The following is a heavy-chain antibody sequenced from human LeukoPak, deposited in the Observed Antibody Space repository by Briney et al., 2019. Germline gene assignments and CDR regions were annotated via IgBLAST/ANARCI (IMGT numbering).Heavy chain of an antibody. D-gene: IGHD2-21*02. J-gene: IGHJ5*02. Sequence: ASVKVSCKASGYTFTNYFMHWVRQAPGQGLEWMGIINPRRDSTGYAQKFQGRITMTTDMSTRTVYMELSSLESEDTAVYYCARRDCVGDCYSNWFDPWGQGTLVIVSS. CDR2: INPRRDST. CDR1: GYTFTNYF. V-gene: IGHV1-46*01. CDR3: ARRDCVGDCYSNWFDP.